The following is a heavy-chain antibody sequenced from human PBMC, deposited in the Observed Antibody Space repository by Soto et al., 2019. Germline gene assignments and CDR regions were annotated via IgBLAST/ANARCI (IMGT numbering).Heavy chain of an antibody. Sequence: ASVKGSCKASGYTFTGDYMDWVRQAPGQGLEWMGIINPSGGSTSYAQKFQGRVTMTRDTSTSTVYMELSSLRSEDTAVYYCARALDTYYYDSSGLPAYGMDVWGQGTTVTVSS. CDR2: INPSGGST. CDR3: ARALDTYYYDSSGLPAYGMDV. D-gene: IGHD3-22*01. V-gene: IGHV1-46*01. CDR1: GYTFTGDY. J-gene: IGHJ6*02.